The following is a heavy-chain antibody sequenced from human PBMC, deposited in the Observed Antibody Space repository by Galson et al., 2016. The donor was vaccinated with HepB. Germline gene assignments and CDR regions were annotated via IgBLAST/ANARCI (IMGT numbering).Heavy chain of an antibody. CDR1: GFTFSTSE. J-gene: IGHJ4*02. Sequence: SLRLSCAASGFTFSTSEMQWVRQAPGKGLEWVSYIDDGGRTIYYADSVRGRFTISRDNAKNSVYLQMNSLRAEDTGVYYCTRVTGWLQSDYWGRGTLVTVSS. V-gene: IGHV3-48*03. CDR2: IDDGGRTI. D-gene: IGHD5-24*01. CDR3: TRVTGWLQSDY.